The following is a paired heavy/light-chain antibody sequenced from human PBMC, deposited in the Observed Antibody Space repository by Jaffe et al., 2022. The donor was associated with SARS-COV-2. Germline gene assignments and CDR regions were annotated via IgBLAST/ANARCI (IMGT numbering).Heavy chain of an antibody. D-gene: IGHD2-8*01. J-gene: IGHJ4*02. CDR3: ARVSRYNGGWTFDY. CDR2: IRSDESVT. Sequence: EMQLVESGGGLSQPGGSLRLSCAASGFAFSSHWMHWVRQAPGKGLEWVSRIRSDESVTTYADSVKGRFTISRDNAKNILYLQMNSLRAEDTGVYYCARVSRYNGGWTFDYWGQGVLVTVSS. V-gene: IGHV3-74*01. CDR1: GFAFSSHW.
Light chain of an antibody. CDR3: QESYSTPIT. V-gene: IGKV1-39*01. CDR1: QSISGY. CDR2: AAS. J-gene: IGKJ5*01. Sequence: DIQMTQSPSSLSASVGDRVTITCRASQSISGYVNWYQQKSGKAPELLIYAASSLQSGVPSRFNGSGSGTDFTLTISSLQPEDFATYYCQESYSTPITFGQGTRLEIK.